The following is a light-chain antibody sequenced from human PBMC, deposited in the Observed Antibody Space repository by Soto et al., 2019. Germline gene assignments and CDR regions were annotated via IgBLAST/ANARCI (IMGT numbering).Light chain of an antibody. CDR1: QTISYSY. CDR2: GAS. V-gene: IGKV3-20*01. CDR3: QHYGNAPWT. Sequence: EIVLTQPGTLSLSPGERATLSCRASQTISYSYLAWYQQKPGQAPRLLIYGASIRATGIPDRFSGSGSGTDFTLTISRLEPEDFAVYYCQHYGNAPWTFGQGTKVEIK. J-gene: IGKJ1*01.